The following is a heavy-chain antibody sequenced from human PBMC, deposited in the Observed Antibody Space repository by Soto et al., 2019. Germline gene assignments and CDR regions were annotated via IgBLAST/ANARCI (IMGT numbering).Heavy chain of an antibody. CDR2: ISSSSSYI. Sequence: GGSLRLSCAASGFTFSSYSMNWVRQAPGKGLEWVSSISSSSSYIYYADSVKGRFTISRDNAKNSLYLQMNSLRAEDTVVYYCARDKYISSWYNWFDPWGQGTLVTVSS. J-gene: IGHJ5*02. CDR1: GFTFSSYS. D-gene: IGHD6-13*01. V-gene: IGHV3-21*01. CDR3: ARDKYISSWYNWFDP.